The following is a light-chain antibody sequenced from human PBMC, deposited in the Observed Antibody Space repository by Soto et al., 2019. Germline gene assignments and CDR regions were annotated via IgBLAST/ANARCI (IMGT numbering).Light chain of an antibody. J-gene: IGKJ1*01. CDR3: QQDYNLPKT. Sequence: EIVLTQSPGTLSLSPGERATLSCRASQSLSSSYLTWYQQKPGQAPRLLIYGASTRATIIPARFSGSGSGTDFTLTISSLQPEDFAVYYCQQDYNLPKTFGQGTKVDIK. V-gene: IGKV3D-7*01. CDR1: QSLSSSY. CDR2: GAS.